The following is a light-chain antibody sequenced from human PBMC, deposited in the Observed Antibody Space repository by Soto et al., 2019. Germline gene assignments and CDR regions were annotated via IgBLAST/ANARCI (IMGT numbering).Light chain of an antibody. Sequence: QSVLTQPPSVSGAPGQRVTISCTGSSSNIGAHYDVHWYQHLPGTAPKVLIYGTTNRPSGVPDRFFGSKSGTSASLANTGLQAEDEADYYCQSYDRSLSGYVFGTGTKVTVL. V-gene: IGLV1-40*01. J-gene: IGLJ1*01. CDR3: QSYDRSLSGYV. CDR1: SSNIGAHYD. CDR2: GTT.